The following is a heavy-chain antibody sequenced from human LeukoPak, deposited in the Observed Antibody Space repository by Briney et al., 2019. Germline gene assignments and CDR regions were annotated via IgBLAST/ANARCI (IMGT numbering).Heavy chain of an antibody. V-gene: IGHV3-23*01. J-gene: IGHJ4*02. CDR3: AKGHSSSWAIFDY. D-gene: IGHD6-13*01. Sequence: PGGSLRLSCAASGFTFSDYVMIWVRQAPGKGLEWVSAISGSVGFSTYYADSVKGRFTISRDNSKNTAFLQMNSLRADDTAIYYCAKGHSSSWAIFDYWGQGTLVTVSS. CDR1: GFTFSDYV. CDR2: ISGSVGFST.